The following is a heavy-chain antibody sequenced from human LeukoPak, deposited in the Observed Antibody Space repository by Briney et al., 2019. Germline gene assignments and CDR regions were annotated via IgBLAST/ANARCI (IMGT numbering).Heavy chain of an antibody. CDR3: ASGPKEFDY. Sequence: ETLSLTCTVSGGSISSGGYYMSWVRQAPGKGLEWVSVISSAATDDKTYYADSVKGRFTVSRDDSRNTVYLQMNSLRAEDTAVYYCASGPKEFDYWGQGTMVTVSS. CDR2: ISSAATDDKT. CDR1: GGSISSGGYY. V-gene: IGHV3-66*01. J-gene: IGHJ4*02.